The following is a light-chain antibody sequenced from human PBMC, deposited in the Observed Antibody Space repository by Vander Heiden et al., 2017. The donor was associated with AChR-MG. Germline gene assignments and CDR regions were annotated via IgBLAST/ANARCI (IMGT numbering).Light chain of an antibody. CDR1: QSLLHKNGYHY. J-gene: IGKJ2*02. V-gene: IGKV2-28*01. CDR3: REALQSPCT. CDR2: LGS. Sequence: DIVMSQSPLSLAVSSGESASVSCRSSQSLLHKNGYHYLDWYLQKPGQSPQLLIYLGSNRASGVPDRFSGSGSGTDFTLKISRVEPEDVGVYYCREALQSPCTFGQGTKLEIK.